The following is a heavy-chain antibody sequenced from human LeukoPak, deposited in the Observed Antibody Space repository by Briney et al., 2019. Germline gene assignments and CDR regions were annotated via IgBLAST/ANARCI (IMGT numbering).Heavy chain of an antibody. CDR3: AKDISPRLGWYFDL. J-gene: IGHJ2*01. V-gene: IGHV3-9*01. Sequence: GGSLRLSCAASGFTFDDYAMHWVRQAPGKGLEWVSGISWNSGSIGYADSVKGRFTISRDNAKNSLYLQMNSLRAEDTALYYCAKDISPRLGWYFDLWGRGTLVTVSS. D-gene: IGHD3-9*01. CDR2: ISWNSGSI. CDR1: GFTFDDYA.